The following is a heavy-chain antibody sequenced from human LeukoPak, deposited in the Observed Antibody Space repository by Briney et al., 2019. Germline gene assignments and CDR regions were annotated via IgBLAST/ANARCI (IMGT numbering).Heavy chain of an antibody. CDR1: GFTFSTYW. CDR3: AKEGRSLQTY. V-gene: IGHV3-7*03. D-gene: IGHD5-24*01. Sequence: TGGSLRLSCSASGFTFSTYWMSWVRQAPGKGLEWVANMRRDGNEIYYLDSVKGRFTISRDNSKNTLYLQMNSLRVEDTAVYYCAKEGRSLQTYWGQGTLVTVSS. CDR2: MRRDGNEI. J-gene: IGHJ4*02.